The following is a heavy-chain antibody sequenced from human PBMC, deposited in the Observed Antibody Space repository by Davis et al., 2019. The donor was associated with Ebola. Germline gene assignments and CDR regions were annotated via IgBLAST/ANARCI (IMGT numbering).Heavy chain of an antibody. CDR1: GYRFASYW. Sequence: GESLKISCTGSGYRFASYWIAWVRQMPGKGLEWMGIIFPDDSNIRYSPSFQGQVAISADKSISTAYLQWTNLKDSDSAIYYCARLGPDTLDYWGQGTLVTVSS. CDR3: ARLGPDTLDY. CDR2: IFPDDSNI. V-gene: IGHV5-51*01. J-gene: IGHJ4*02.